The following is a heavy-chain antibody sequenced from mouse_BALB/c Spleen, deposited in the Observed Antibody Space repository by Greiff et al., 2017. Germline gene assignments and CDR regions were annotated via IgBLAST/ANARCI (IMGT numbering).Heavy chain of an antibody. J-gene: IGHJ3*01. CDR3: ARSYDPAWFAD. D-gene: IGHD2-3*01. Sequence: QVQLQQSGAELVRPGTSVKVSCKASGYAFTNYLIEWVKQRPGQGLEWIGVINPGSGGTNYNEKVKGKATLTADKSSSTAYMQLSSLTSDDSAVYFCARSYDPAWFADWGQGTRVTVSA. CDR1: GYAFTNYL. V-gene: IGHV1-54*01. CDR2: INPGSGGT.